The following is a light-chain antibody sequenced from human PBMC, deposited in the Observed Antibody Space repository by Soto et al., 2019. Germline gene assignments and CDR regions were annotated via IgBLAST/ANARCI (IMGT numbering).Light chain of an antibody. CDR3: SSYTSSSNWV. CDR1: SSDVGGYNY. CDR2: EVS. V-gene: IGLV2-14*01. Sequence: QSVLTQPASVSGSHGQSITISCTGTSSDVGGYNYVSWYQQHPGKAPKLMIYEVSNRPSGVSNRFSGSKSGNTASLTISGLQAEDEADYYCSSYTSSSNWVFGGGTQLTVL. J-gene: IGLJ3*02.